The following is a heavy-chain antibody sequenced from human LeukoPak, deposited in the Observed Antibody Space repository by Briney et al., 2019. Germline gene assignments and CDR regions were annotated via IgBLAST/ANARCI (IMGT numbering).Heavy chain of an antibody. V-gene: IGHV3-74*01. CDR3: ARGPSGNNNLWMDY. J-gene: IGHJ4*02. Sequence: GGSLRLSCAASGFTFSSYWMHWVRQAPGKGLVWVSRINSDGSSTSYVDSVKGRFTIPRDNAKNSLYLQMNSLRAEDTAVYYCARGPSGNNNLWMDYWGQGTLVSVSS. D-gene: IGHD3-10*01. CDR1: GFTFSSYW. CDR2: INSDGSST.